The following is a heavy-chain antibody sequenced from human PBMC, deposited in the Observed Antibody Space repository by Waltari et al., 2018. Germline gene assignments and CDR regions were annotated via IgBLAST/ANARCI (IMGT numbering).Heavy chain of an antibody. D-gene: IGHD2-15*01. J-gene: IGHJ3*02. CDR1: GGSISSGGYS. CDR3: ARKLGYCSGGSCYGAGAFDI. Sequence: QLQLQESGPGLVKPSQTLSLTCAVSGGSISSGGYSWSWIRQPPGKGLEWIGYIYHSGSTYYNPSLKSRVTISVDRSKNQFSLKLSSVTAADTAVYYCARKLGYCSGGSCYGAGAFDIWGQGTMVTVSS. V-gene: IGHV4-30-2*01. CDR2: IYHSGST.